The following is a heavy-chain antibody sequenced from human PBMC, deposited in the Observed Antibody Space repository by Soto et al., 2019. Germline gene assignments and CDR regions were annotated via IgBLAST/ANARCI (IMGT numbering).Heavy chain of an antibody. CDR1: GYTFTSYG. CDR2: ISAYNGNT. V-gene: IGHV1-18*01. Sequence: ASVKVSCKASGYTFTSYGISWVRQAPGQGLEWMGWISAYNGNTNYAQKLQGRVTMTTDTSTSTAYMELRSLRSDDTAVYYCALTYYDFWSGYYYFDYWGQGTLVTVSS. J-gene: IGHJ4*02. D-gene: IGHD3-3*01. CDR3: ALTYYDFWSGYYYFDY.